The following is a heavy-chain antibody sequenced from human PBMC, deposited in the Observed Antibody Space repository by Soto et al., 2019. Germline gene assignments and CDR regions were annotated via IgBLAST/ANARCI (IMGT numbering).Heavy chain of an antibody. CDR2: VNPSLGRA. J-gene: IGHJ4*02. V-gene: IGHV1-46*01. CDR1: GYSLTANH. D-gene: IGHD6-6*01. CDR3: ARAPYSSTSFFLDY. Sequence: QVQVVQSGTEVKKPGASVKVSCKASGYSLTANHMHWVRQAPGQGLEWVGIVNPSLGRANYAQKFQDRVAMTWDTSTGTFYMELSSLRSDDTAICYCARAPYSSTSFFLDYWGQGTQVTVSS.